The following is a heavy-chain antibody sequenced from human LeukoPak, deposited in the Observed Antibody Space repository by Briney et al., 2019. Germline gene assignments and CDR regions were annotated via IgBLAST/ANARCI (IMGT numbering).Heavy chain of an antibody. CDR3: AKSFYYNSGSWGIFDY. CDR1: GFTFSSYA. CDR2: VSGSGGGT. J-gene: IGHJ4*02. Sequence: GGSLRLSCAASGFTFSSYAMSWVRQAPGKGLEWVSSVSGSGGGTYYADSVKGRFTISRDNSKNTLYLQMNSLRAEDTAVYYCAKSFYYNSGSWGIFDYWGQGTLVTVSS. D-gene: IGHD3-10*01. V-gene: IGHV3-23*01.